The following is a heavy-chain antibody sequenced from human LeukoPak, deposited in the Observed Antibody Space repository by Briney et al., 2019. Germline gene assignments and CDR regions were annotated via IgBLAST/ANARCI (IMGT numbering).Heavy chain of an antibody. Sequence: VESLLIYCKGSGYKFSTYWIAWVLQMPGKGLEWMGIIYPGDSDTRYSPSFQGQVTISADKPVNSAYLQWSRLKASRTAMYYCARPNITSYYDSRGDDALDVWGRGTLVTVSS. V-gene: IGHV5-51*01. J-gene: IGHJ3*01. CDR3: ARPNITSYYDSRGDDALDV. CDR1: GYKFSTYW. D-gene: IGHD3-22*01. CDR2: IYPGDSDT.